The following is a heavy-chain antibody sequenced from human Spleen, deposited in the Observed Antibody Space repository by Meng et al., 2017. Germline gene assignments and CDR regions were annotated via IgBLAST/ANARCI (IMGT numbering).Heavy chain of an antibody. CDR3: ARGLQTWYDFDY. CDR2: ISSRGSST. CDR1: GFIFSSHE. J-gene: IGHJ4*01. V-gene: IGHV3-48*03. Sequence: GESLKISCAASGFIFSSHEMNWVRQAPGKGLEWVSYISSRGSSTYYAGSVKGRFTISRDHAKNSLYLQMNSLRVEDTAVYYCARGLQTWYDFDYWGQGTLVTVSS. D-gene: IGHD2-15*01.